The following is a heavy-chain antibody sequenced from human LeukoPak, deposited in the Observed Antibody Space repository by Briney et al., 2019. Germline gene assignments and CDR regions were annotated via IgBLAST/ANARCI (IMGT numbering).Heavy chain of an antibody. J-gene: IGHJ5*02. CDR1: GGSFSGYY. Sequence: SETLSLTCAVYGGSFSGYYWSWIRQPPGKGLEWIGEINHSGSTNYNPSLKSRVTISVDTSKNQFSLKLSSVTAADTAVYYCARARFYAYCSSTSCYNWFDPWGQGTLVTVSS. V-gene: IGHV4-34*01. CDR2: INHSGST. D-gene: IGHD2-2*01. CDR3: ARARFYAYCSSTSCYNWFDP.